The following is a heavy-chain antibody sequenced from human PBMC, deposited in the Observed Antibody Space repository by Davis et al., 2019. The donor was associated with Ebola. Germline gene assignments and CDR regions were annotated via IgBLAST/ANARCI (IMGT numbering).Heavy chain of an antibody. CDR2: IKQDGSEK. CDR3: ARDRESYDFWSGYFDY. V-gene: IGHV3-7*03. Sequence: GGSLRLSCAASGFTFSSSWMSWVRQAPGKGLEWVANIKQDGSEKYYVDSVKGRFTISRDNAKNSLYLQMNSLIAEDTAVYYCARDRESYDFWSGYFDYWGQGTLVTVSS. J-gene: IGHJ4*02. CDR1: GFTFSSSW. D-gene: IGHD3-3*01.